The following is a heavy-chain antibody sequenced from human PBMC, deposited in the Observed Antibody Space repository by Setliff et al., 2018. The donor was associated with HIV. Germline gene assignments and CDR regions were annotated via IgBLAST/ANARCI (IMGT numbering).Heavy chain of an antibody. Sequence: SETLSLTCTVSGGSIKSSSYYWGWIRQPPGKGLEWIGNIYHSGRTYYNPSLKSRVTISVDTSKSQFSLKLTSVTAADTAVYYCARGTWIQLSALALFDYWGQGTLVTVSS. CDR2: IYHSGRT. V-gene: IGHV4-39*07. J-gene: IGHJ4*02. D-gene: IGHD5-18*01. CDR3: ARGTWIQLSALALFDY. CDR1: GGSIKSSSYY.